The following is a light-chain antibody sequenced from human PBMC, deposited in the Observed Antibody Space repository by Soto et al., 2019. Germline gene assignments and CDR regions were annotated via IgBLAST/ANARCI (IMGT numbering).Light chain of an antibody. Sequence: QSVLTQIPSASGSPGQSVTISCTRPSSVADYRYVSWYQQHQGKAPKVMIYEVTRRPPGVPDRFSGSTSGNTAFLTVSGLQAEDEADYYCSSYVGSNNFVFGTGTKVTVL. J-gene: IGLJ1*01. CDR1: SSVADYRY. V-gene: IGLV2-8*01. CDR3: SSYVGSNNFV. CDR2: EVT.